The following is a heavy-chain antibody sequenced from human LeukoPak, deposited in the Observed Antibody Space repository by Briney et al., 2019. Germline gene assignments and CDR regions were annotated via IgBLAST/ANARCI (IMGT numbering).Heavy chain of an antibody. CDR2: IVVGSGNT. Sequence: SVKVSCTASGFTFTSSAVQWVRQARGQRLEWTGWIVVGSGNTNYAQKFQERVTITRDMSTSTAYMELSSLRSEDTAVYYCAAGPARDGRMDVWGRGTTVTVSS. CDR3: AAGPARDGRMDV. V-gene: IGHV1-58*01. CDR1: GFTFTSSA. J-gene: IGHJ6*02. D-gene: IGHD5-24*01.